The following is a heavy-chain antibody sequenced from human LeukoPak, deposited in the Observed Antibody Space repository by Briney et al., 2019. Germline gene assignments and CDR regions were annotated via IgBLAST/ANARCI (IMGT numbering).Heavy chain of an antibody. CDR1: GFTFSSYS. CDR3: ARDPSGWYFVDY. Sequence: GGSLRLSCAASGFTFSSYSMNWVRQAPGKGLEWVSSISSSSSYIYYANSVKGRFTISRDNAKNSLYLQMNSLRAEDTAVYYCARDPSGWYFVDYWGQGTLVTVSS. CDR2: ISSSSSYI. V-gene: IGHV3-21*01. J-gene: IGHJ4*02. D-gene: IGHD6-19*01.